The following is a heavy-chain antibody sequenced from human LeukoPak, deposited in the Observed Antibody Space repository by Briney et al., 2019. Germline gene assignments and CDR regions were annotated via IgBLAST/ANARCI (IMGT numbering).Heavy chain of an antibody. V-gene: IGHV1-2*02. CDR1: GYTFTGYH. Sequence: ASVKVSCKASGYTFTGYHMHWVRQAPGQGLEWMGWINPNSGGTNYAQKFQGRVTMTRDTSISTAYMELSRLRSDDTAVYYCARTVLHYDFWSGYYGPDAGYYFDYWGQGTLVTVSS. D-gene: IGHD3-3*01. CDR2: INPNSGGT. CDR3: ARTVLHYDFWSGYYGPDAGYYFDY. J-gene: IGHJ4*02.